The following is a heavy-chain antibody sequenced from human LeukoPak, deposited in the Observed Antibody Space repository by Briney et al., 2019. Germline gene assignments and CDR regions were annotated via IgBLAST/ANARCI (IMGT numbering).Heavy chain of an antibody. D-gene: IGHD6-13*01. CDR1: GFTFSSYS. CDR2: ISSSSSYI. CDR3: ASPLAAGYIDY. V-gene: IGHV3-21*04. Sequence: GGSLRLSCAASGFTFSSYSMNWVRQAPGKGLEWVSSISSSSSYIYYADSVKGRFTISRDNSKNTLYLQMNSLRAEDTAVYYCASPLAAGYIDYWGQGTLVTVSS. J-gene: IGHJ4*02.